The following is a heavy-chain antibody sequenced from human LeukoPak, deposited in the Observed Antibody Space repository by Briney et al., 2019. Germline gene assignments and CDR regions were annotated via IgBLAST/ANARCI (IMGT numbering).Heavy chain of an antibody. CDR1: GFTFDDYA. CDR3: AKYYIGSYDY. D-gene: IGHD1-26*01. Sequence: AGGSLRLSCAASGFTFDDYAMHWVRQAPGKGLEWVSAISGSGGSTIYADSVKGRFTISRDNSKNTLYLQMNSLRAEDTAVYYCAKYYIGSYDYWGQGTLVTVSS. J-gene: IGHJ4*02. CDR2: ISGSGGST. V-gene: IGHV3-23*01.